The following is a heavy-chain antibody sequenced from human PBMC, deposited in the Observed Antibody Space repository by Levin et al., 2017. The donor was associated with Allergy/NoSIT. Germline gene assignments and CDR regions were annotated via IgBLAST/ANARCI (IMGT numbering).Heavy chain of an antibody. CDR2: ISAYNGNT. D-gene: IGHD2-2*01. V-gene: IGHV1-18*01. Sequence: AGESLKISCKASGYTFITYGMSWVRQAPGQGLEWMGWISAYNGNTNYAQRLHDRLTLTTDTSTSTAYMELRSLRSDDTAVYYCARTPKSLFCSAASCYDPDNWFDPWGQGTLVTVSS. CDR1: GYTFITYG. J-gene: IGHJ5*02. CDR3: ARTPKSLFCSAASCYDPDNWFDP.